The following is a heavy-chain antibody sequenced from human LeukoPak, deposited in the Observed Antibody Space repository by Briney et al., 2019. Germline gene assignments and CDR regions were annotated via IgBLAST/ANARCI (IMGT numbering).Heavy chain of an antibody. Sequence: PGGSLRLSCAASGFTFSDYYMSWIRQAPGKGLEWVSYISSSGSTIYYADSVKGRFTISRDNAKNSLYLQMNSLRAEDTAVYHCARAHAYSYGSPLGYWGQGTLVTVSS. CDR2: ISSSGSTI. D-gene: IGHD5-18*01. CDR1: GFTFSDYY. V-gene: IGHV3-11*04. J-gene: IGHJ4*02. CDR3: ARAHAYSYGSPLGY.